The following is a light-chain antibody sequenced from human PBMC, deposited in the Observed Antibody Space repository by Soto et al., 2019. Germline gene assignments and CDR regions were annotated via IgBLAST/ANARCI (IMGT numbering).Light chain of an antibody. Sequence: EIVMTQSPATLSVSPGERATLSCRASQSVRSHLAWYQQKPGQAPRLLIYGASTRATGILARFSGSASGTEFTLTISSLHSEDFAVYYCQQYNEWPVFGGGTKVEIK. CDR2: GAS. CDR3: QQYNEWPV. CDR1: QSVRSH. J-gene: IGKJ4*01. V-gene: IGKV3-15*01.